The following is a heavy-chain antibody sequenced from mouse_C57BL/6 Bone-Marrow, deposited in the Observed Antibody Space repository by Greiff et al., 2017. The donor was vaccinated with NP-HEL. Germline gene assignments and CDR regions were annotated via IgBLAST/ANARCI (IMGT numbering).Heavy chain of an antibody. CDR3: ARRRDSTDAMDY. J-gene: IGHJ4*01. Sequence: QVQLKESGPELVKPGASVKISCKASGYAFSSSWMNWVKQRPGKGLEWIGRIYPGDGDTNYNGKFKGKATLTADKSSSTAYMQLSSLTSEDSAVYFCARRRDSTDAMDYWGQGTSVTVSS. V-gene: IGHV1-82*01. CDR1: GYAFSSSW. D-gene: IGHD2-5*01. CDR2: IYPGDGDT.